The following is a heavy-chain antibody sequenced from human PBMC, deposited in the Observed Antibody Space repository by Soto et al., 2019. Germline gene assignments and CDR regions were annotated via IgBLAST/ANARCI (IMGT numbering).Heavy chain of an antibody. CDR1: GFTFSNYA. J-gene: IGHJ4*02. CDR2: ISAGAYNT. D-gene: IGHD3-3*01. V-gene: IGHV3-23*01. Sequence: EVQLLESGGGLIQPGGSLRLSCAASGFTFSNYAMSWVRQAPGKGLEWVSVISAGAYNTYYADSVQGRFTISRANSKKTLYLQMNRLRAEDTALYDYAKDRREMGRGSIFGVPLGGFDYCGQGALVTVSS. CDR3: AKDRREMGRGSIFGVPLGGFDY.